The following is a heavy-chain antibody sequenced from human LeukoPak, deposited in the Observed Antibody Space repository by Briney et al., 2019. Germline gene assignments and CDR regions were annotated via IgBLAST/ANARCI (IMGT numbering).Heavy chain of an antibody. Sequence: SETLSLTCTVSGGSISSYYWSWIRQPPGKGLEWIGYIYYSGSTNYNPSPKSRVTISVDTSKNQFSLKLSSVTAADTAVYYCARVKRGYDILTGYYGYYYYYGMDVWGQGTTVTVSS. CDR1: GGSISSYY. CDR3: ARVKRGYDILTGYYGYYYYYGMDV. D-gene: IGHD3-9*01. V-gene: IGHV4-59*01. J-gene: IGHJ6*02. CDR2: IYYSGST.